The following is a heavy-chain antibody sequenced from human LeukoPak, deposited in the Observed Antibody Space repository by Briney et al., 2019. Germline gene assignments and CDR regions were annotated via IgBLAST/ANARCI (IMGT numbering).Heavy chain of an antibody. CDR1: GYTFTSYG. Sequence: ASVKVSCKASGYTFTSYGISWVRQAPGQGLEWMGWISAYNGNTNYAQKLQGRVTMTTDTSTSTAYMELRSLRSDDTAVYYCARVPPTYYYDSSGYRDYWGQGTLVTVSS. CDR2: ISAYNGNT. J-gene: IGHJ4*02. CDR3: ARVPPTYYYDSSGYRDY. D-gene: IGHD3-22*01. V-gene: IGHV1-18*01.